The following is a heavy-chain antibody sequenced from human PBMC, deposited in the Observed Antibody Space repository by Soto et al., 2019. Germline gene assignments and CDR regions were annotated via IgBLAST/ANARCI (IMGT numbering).Heavy chain of an antibody. V-gene: IGHV3-23*01. CDR3: AKSPYCSGGSCYSWPLDY. CDR1: GFTFSSYA. Sequence: GGSLILSCAAAGFTFSSYAMSWVRQAPGKGLEWVSAISGSGGSTYYADSVKGRFTISRDNSKNTLYLQMNSLRAEDTAVYYCAKSPYCSGGSCYSWPLDYWGQGTLVTVSS. D-gene: IGHD2-15*01. CDR2: ISGSGGST. J-gene: IGHJ4*02.